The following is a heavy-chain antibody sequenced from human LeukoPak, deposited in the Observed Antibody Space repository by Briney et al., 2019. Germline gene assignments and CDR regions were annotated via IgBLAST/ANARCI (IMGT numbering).Heavy chain of an antibody. D-gene: IGHD2-8*01. Sequence: GASVKVSCKASGYTFTGYYMHWVRQAPGQGLEWMGRINPNSGGTNYAQKFQGRVTMTRDASISTAYMELSRLRSDDTAAYYCARGGRANGVSHGPNWFDPWGQGTLVTVSS. CDR1: GYTFTGYY. CDR3: ARGGRANGVSHGPNWFDP. V-gene: IGHV1-2*06. CDR2: INPNSGGT. J-gene: IGHJ5*02.